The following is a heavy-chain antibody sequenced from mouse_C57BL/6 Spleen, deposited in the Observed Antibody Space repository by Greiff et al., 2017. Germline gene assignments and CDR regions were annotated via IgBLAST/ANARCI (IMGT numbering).Heavy chain of an antibody. CDR2: IYPGDGDT. Sequence: VQLQQSGPELVKPGASVKISCKASGYAFSSSWMNWVKQRPGKGLEWIGRIYPGDGDTNYNGKFKGKAKLTADKSSSTAYMQLSSLTSEDSAVYICARSDYFDYWGQGTTLTVSS. CDR3: ARSDYFDY. CDR1: GYAFSSSW. V-gene: IGHV1-82*01. J-gene: IGHJ2*01.